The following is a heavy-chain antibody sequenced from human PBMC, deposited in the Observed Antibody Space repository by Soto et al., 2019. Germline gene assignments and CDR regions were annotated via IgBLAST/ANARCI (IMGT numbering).Heavy chain of an antibody. Sequence: GGSLRLSCAASGFTFSNAWMTWVRQAPGKGLEWVGRIKGKTDGGTTDYAAPVKGRFTISRDDSKNTLYLQMDSLKTEDTAVYYCTTGPPLKYYYDSSGYYSWGQGSLVTVSS. J-gene: IGHJ4*02. CDR2: IKGKTDGGTT. CDR3: TTGPPLKYYYDSSGYYS. CDR1: GFTFSNAW. V-gene: IGHV3-15*01. D-gene: IGHD3-22*01.